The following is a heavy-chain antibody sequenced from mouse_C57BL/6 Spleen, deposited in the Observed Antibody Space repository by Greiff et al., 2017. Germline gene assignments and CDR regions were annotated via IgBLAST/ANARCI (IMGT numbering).Heavy chain of an antibody. Sequence: QVQLQQPGAELVRPGSSVKLSCKASGYTFTSYWMHWVKQRPIQGLEWIGNIDPSDSETHYNQKFKDKATLTVDKSSSTAYMQLSSLTSEDSAVYYCARLYDYAGYCDYWGQGTTLTVSS. CDR3: ARLYDYAGYCDY. CDR1: GYTFTSYW. CDR2: IDPSDSET. D-gene: IGHD2-4*01. V-gene: IGHV1-52*01. J-gene: IGHJ2*01.